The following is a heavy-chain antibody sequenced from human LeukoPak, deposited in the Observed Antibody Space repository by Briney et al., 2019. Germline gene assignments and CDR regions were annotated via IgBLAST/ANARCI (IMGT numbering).Heavy chain of an antibody. V-gene: IGHV3-48*01. J-gene: IGHJ6*03. CDR2: ISSSSSTI. CDR3: ARVGTPTTIFGVVTQYYYYYMDV. D-gene: IGHD3-3*01. Sequence: GGSLRLSCAASGFTFSSYSMNWVRQAPGKGLEWVSYISSSSSTIYYADSVKGRFTISRDNAKNSLYLQMNSLRAEDTAVYYCARVGTPTTIFGVVTQYYYYYMDVWGKGTTVTVSS. CDR1: GFTFSSYS.